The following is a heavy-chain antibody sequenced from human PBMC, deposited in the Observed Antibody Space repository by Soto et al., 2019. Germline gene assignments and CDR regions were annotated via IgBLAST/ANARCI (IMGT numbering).Heavy chain of an antibody. J-gene: IGHJ4*02. CDR3: ARVTLLLGFDH. CDR1: GFTFSSHW. D-gene: IGHD3-22*01. Sequence: EVQLVESGGGLVQPGGSLRLSCAASGFTFSSHWMSWVRQAPGKGLEWVANINHYGSEKYYVDSVKGRFTISRDNAKNSLYLQMNSLRGEDTAIYYCARVTLLLGFDHWGQGTLVTVSS. V-gene: IGHV3-7*01. CDR2: INHYGSEK.